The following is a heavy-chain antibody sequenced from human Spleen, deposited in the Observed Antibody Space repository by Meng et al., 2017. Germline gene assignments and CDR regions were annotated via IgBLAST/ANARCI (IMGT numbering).Heavy chain of an antibody. Sequence: ASVKVSCKASGYTFTGYYMHWVRQAPGQGLEWMGRINPNSGGTNYAQKFQGRVTMTRDTSISTAYMELSRLRSDDTAVYYCARDLRSYYYDSSGYYPHDAIDIWGQGTMVTVSS. D-gene: IGHD3-22*01. V-gene: IGHV1-2*06. J-gene: IGHJ3*02. CDR1: GYTFTGYY. CDR2: INPNSGGT. CDR3: ARDLRSYYYDSSGYYPHDAIDI.